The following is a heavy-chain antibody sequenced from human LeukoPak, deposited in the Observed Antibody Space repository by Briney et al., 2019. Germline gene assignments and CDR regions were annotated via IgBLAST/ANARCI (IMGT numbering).Heavy chain of an antibody. CDR2: IYYSGRT. V-gene: IGHV4-39*01. J-gene: IGHJ4*02. CDR1: GGSIATSSYY. CDR3: ARRGSGSRGDFDY. D-gene: IGHD2-15*01. Sequence: SSETLSLTCTVSGGSIATSSYYWGWIRQPPGKGLEWIATIYYSGRTFYNPSFNSRVTISVDTSKNQFSLQLSSVTAADTAVYFCARRGSGSRGDFDYWGQGTLVTVSS.